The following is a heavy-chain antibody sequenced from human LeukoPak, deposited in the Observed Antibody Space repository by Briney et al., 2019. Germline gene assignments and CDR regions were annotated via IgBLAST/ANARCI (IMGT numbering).Heavy chain of an antibody. D-gene: IGHD6-19*01. J-gene: IGHJ4*02. V-gene: IGHV3-30*02. Sequence: GSLRLSCAASGFTFSSYGMHWVRQAPGKGLEWVAFIRYDGSNKYYADSVKGRFTISRDNSKNTLYLQMNSLRAEDTAVYYCAKGGMSSGWYLGDGYYFDYWGQGTLVTVSS. CDR3: AKGGMSSGWYLGDGYYFDY. CDR2: IRYDGSNK. CDR1: GFTFSSYG.